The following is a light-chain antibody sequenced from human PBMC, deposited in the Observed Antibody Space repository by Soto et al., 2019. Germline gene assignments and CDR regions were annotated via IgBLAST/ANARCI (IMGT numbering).Light chain of an antibody. CDR1: SSDIGIYNR. J-gene: IGLJ1*01. CDR2: EVT. Sequence: QSALTQPASVSGSPGQSIAISCAGTSSDIGIYNRVSWYQQYPGKAPKLMIYEVTNRPSGVSDRFSGSKSGNTASLTISGLQAEDEADYYCNSYTTTSSYVFGTGTKVTVL. V-gene: IGLV2-14*03. CDR3: NSYTTTSSYV.